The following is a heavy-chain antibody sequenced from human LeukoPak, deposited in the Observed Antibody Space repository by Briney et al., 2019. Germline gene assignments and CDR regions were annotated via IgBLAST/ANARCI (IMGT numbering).Heavy chain of an antibody. CDR3: ARDNHVDCEGAFDY. J-gene: IGHJ4*02. V-gene: IGHV4-30-2*01. CDR2: IYHSGST. Sequence: PSETLSLTCAVSGGSISSGGYSWSWIRQPPGKGLEWIGYIYHSGSTYYNPSLKGRVTISVDRSKNQFSLKLSSVTAADTAVYYCARDNHVDCEGAFDYWGQGTLVTVSS. CDR1: GGSISSGGYS. D-gene: IGHD2-21*02.